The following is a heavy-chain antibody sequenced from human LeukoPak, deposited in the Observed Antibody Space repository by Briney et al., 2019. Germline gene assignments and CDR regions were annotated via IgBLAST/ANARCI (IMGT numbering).Heavy chain of an antibody. CDR2: ISSSSSYI. Sequence: KSGGSLRLSCAASGFTFSSYSMNWVRQAPGKGLEWVSSISSSSSYIYYADSVKGRFTISRDNAKNSLYLQMNSLRAEDTAVYYCARTRHPDGNSWVFDYWGQGTLVTVSS. CDR3: ARTRHPDGNSWVFDY. D-gene: IGHD4-23*01. V-gene: IGHV3-21*01. CDR1: GFTFSSYS. J-gene: IGHJ4*02.